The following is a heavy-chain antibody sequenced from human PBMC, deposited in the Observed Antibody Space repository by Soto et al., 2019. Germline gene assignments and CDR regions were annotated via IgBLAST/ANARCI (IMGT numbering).Heavy chain of an antibody. D-gene: IGHD3-22*01. J-gene: IGHJ3*01. CDR3: ARDRLYYNDISGRPLNAFDV. CDR2: ISGLSNYI. V-gene: IGHV3-21*01. Sequence: WIRQPPGKGLEWLSSISGLSNYIYYADSLRGRFTISRDNAKNSLYLQMNSLRAEDTAVYYCARDRLYYNDISGRPLNAFDVWGQGTMVTVSS.